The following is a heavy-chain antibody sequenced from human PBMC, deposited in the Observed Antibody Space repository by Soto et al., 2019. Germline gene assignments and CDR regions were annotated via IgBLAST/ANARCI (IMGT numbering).Heavy chain of an antibody. CDR3: VQTTGWPGFDF. CDR2: IYGGGTT. CDR1: GFAVSSKY. J-gene: IGHJ4*02. D-gene: IGHD6-19*01. Sequence: EVQLVESGGGLIQPGGSLRLSCAASGFAVSSKYMTWVRQAPGKGLEWVSVIYGGGTTYYADSVKGRFTISRDTSKNTLYLQTNSLRAQDTALYPCVQTTGWPGFDFWGQGTLVTVSS. V-gene: IGHV3-53*01.